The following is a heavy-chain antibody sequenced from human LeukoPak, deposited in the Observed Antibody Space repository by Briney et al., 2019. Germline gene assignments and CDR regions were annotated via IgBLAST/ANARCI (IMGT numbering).Heavy chain of an antibody. CDR2: IYYSGST. J-gene: IGHJ4*02. D-gene: IGHD1-7*01. CDR3: AREDITGTASYFDY. V-gene: IGHV4-61*08. Sequence: SETLSLTCTVSGGSVSSDGFYWTWIRQPPGKGLEWIGYIYYSGSTNYIPSLRSRLTISVDTSKNQFSLKLSSVTAADTAVYYCAREDITGTASYFDYWGQGTLVTVSS. CDR1: GGSVSSDGFY.